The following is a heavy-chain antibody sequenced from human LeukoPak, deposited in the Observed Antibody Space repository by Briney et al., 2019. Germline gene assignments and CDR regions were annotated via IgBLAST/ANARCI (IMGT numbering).Heavy chain of an antibody. Sequence: GASVKVSCKASGYTFTGYYLHWVRQAPGQGLEWMGRIIPILGIANYAQKFQGRVTITADKSTSTAYMELSSLRSEDTAVYYCARTYYYDSIGYYNWFDLWGQGTLVTVSS. V-gene: IGHV1-69*02. CDR3: ARTYYYDSIGYYNWFDL. CDR1: GYTFTGYY. CDR2: IIPILGIA. J-gene: IGHJ5*01. D-gene: IGHD3-22*01.